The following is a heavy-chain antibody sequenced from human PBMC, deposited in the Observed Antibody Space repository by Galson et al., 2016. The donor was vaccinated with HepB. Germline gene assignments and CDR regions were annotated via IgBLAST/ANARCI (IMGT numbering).Heavy chain of an antibody. Sequence: SLRLSCAASGFTFSDYYMSWIRQAPGKGLECVSHISSSSSFTNYADSVKGRFIISRDNVKNSLYLQMNSLRAEDTAVYFCANTPYYDFWSGFYPRGGYYYYMDVWGKGTTVTVSS. D-gene: IGHD3-3*01. CDR1: GFTFSDYY. CDR2: ISSSSSFT. J-gene: IGHJ6*03. CDR3: ANTPYYDFWSGFYPRGGYYYYMDV. V-gene: IGHV3-11*06.